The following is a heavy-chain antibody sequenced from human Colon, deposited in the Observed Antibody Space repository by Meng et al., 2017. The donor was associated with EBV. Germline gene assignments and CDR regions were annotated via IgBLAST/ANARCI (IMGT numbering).Heavy chain of an antibody. CDR2: IYHSGST. J-gene: IGHJ4*02. CDR3: ARRRGGSGRDC. V-gene: IGHV4-39*01. D-gene: IGHD3-10*01. Sequence: LQLREPGQALGSPSEPRAPTSTFSGGSIISNGYYWDRGGQPPGKGLEWIGAIYHSGSTSYNPSLQSRVTMFVATSKNQFSLMLPSVTPTDTAVYYCARRRGGSGRDCWGQGTLVTVSS. CDR1: GGSIISNGYY.